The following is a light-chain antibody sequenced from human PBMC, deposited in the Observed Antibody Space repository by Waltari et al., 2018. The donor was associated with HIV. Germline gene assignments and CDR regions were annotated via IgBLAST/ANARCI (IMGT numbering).Light chain of an antibody. V-gene: IGKV3-15*01. J-gene: IGKJ1*01. CDR2: GAS. Sequence: EIVMTQSPATLSVSPGERATLSCRASQRFSSNLAWYQQKPGQAPRLLIYGASIRATGIPARFSGSGSGTEFTLTISSLQSEDFAVYYCQQYNNWPRTFGQGTKVEVK. CDR3: QQYNNWPRT. CDR1: QRFSSN.